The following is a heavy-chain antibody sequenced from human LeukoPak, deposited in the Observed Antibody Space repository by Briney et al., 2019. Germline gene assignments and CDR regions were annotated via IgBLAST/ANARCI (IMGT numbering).Heavy chain of an antibody. V-gene: IGHV1-18*01. J-gene: IGHJ4*02. D-gene: IGHD3-16*02. CDR3: ARDRDYVWGSYRHTPDY. CDR1: GYTFTSYG. CDR2: ISAYNGDT. Sequence: ASVKVSCKTSGYTFTSYGITWVRQAPGQGLEWMGWISAYNGDTDYAQGLQGRVTMTTDTSTSTAYMELRSLRSDDTAVYYCARDRDYVWGSYRHTPDYWGQGTLVTVSS.